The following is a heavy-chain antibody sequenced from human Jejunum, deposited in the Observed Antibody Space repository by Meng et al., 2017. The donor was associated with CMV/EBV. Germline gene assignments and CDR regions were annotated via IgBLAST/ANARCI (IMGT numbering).Heavy chain of an antibody. J-gene: IGHJ4*02. CDR2: TSYDGNTQ. D-gene: IGHD6-13*01. CDR1: GFTFSSHA. V-gene: IGHV3-30*04. Sequence: GFTFSSHAMHWVRQAPGKGLEWVAVTSYDGNTQYYTDSVKGRFTISRDNSDNMLYLQMNSLRADDTAVYYCARDGGGFNSSPFDHWGQGTLVTSPQ. CDR3: ARDGGGFNSSPFDH.